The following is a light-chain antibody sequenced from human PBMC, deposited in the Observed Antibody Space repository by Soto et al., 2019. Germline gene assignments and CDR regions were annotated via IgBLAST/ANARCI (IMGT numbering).Light chain of an antibody. J-gene: IGLJ2*01. CDR2: SNN. CDR1: SSNIGSNT. CDR3: AAWDDSLNGVV. V-gene: IGLV1-44*01. Sequence: QSVLTQPPSASGTPGQRVTISCSGSSSNIGSNTVNWYQQLPGTAPKLLIYSNNQRPSGVPDRFSDSKSGTSASLAISGLQSEDEAEYYCAAWDDSLNGVVFGGGTKLTVL.